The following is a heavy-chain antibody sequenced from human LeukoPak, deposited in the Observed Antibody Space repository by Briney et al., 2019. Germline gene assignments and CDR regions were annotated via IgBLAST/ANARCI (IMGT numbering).Heavy chain of an antibody. CDR3: AKSRGYSSAWDDAFDF. D-gene: IGHD6-25*01. V-gene: IGHV3-9*01. J-gene: IGHJ3*01. CDR2: IKTDGSDT. CDR1: GFTFDDYA. Sequence: GGSLRLSCAASGFTFDDYAMHWVRQAPGKGLEWVSGIKTDGSDTSYADSVKGRFTVSRDTSKNTLYLQMNSLRVDDTAIYYCAKSRGYSSAWDDAFDFWGQGTMVIVSS.